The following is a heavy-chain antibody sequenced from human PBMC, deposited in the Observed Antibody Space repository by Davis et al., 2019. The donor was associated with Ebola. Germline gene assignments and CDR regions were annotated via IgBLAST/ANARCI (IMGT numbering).Heavy chain of an antibody. Sequence: ASVKVSCKASGYTFTGYYMHWVRQAPGQGLEWMGWINPNSGGTNYAQKFQGRVTMTRDTSISTAYMELRSLRSDDTAVYYCARARRTVTSYGMDVWGQGTTVTVSS. CDR2: INPNSGGT. CDR3: ARARRTVTSYGMDV. J-gene: IGHJ6*02. V-gene: IGHV1-2*02. CDR1: GYTFTGYY. D-gene: IGHD4-17*01.